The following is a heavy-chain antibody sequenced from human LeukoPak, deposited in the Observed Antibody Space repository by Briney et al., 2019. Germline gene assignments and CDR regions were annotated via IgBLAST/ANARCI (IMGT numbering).Heavy chain of an antibody. CDR3: ATAASCCTNGVCSFDY. D-gene: IGHD2-8*01. Sequence: GRSLRLSCAASGFTFSSYGMHWVRQAPGKGLEWVAVISYDGSNKYYADSVKGRFTISRDNSKNTLYLQMNSLRSEDTAVYYCATAASCCTNGVCSFDYWGQGTLVTVSS. CDR2: ISYDGSNK. J-gene: IGHJ4*02. CDR1: GFTFSSYG. V-gene: IGHV3-30*03.